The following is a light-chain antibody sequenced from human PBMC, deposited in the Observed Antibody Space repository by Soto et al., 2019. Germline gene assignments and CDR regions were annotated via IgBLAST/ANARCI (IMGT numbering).Light chain of an antibody. J-gene: IGKJ3*01. CDR1: QSVSSTY. Sequence: EIVLTQSPGTLSLSPGERATLSCRASQSVSSTYLAWYQQKPGQAPRLLIYGASSRATGIPDRFSGSGSGTDFTLTISRLEPEDVEVYYCQHYGSSPLFTFGPGTKVYFK. CDR2: GAS. CDR3: QHYGSSPLFT. V-gene: IGKV3-20*01.